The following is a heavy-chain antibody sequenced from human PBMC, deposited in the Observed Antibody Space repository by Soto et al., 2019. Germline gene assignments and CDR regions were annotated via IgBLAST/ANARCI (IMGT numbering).Heavy chain of an antibody. J-gene: IGHJ6*03. D-gene: IGHD3-3*01. CDR1: GGSITSSDYH. V-gene: IGHV4-39*07. CDR2: IYYSGST. Sequence: SETLSLTCTVSGGSITSSDYHWAWIRQPPGKGLEWIGRIYYSGSTNYNPSLKSRVTISVDTSKNQFSLKLSSVTAADTAVYYCARGTIRGKNYDFWSGPSRSYYMDVWGKGTTVTVSS. CDR3: ARGTIRGKNYDFWSGPSRSYYMDV.